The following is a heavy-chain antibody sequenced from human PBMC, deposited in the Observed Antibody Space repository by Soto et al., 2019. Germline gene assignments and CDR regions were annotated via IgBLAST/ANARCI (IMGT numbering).Heavy chain of an antibody. J-gene: IGHJ5*02. Sequence: ASVKVSCKASGYTFTSYDINWVRQATGQGLEWMGWMNPNSGNTGYAQKFQGRVTMTRNTSISTAYMELSSLRSEDTAVYYCARPYYYGSGNAYNWFDPWGQVTLVTASS. CDR3: ARPYYYGSGNAYNWFDP. CDR1: GYTFTSYD. CDR2: MNPNSGNT. V-gene: IGHV1-8*01. D-gene: IGHD3-10*01.